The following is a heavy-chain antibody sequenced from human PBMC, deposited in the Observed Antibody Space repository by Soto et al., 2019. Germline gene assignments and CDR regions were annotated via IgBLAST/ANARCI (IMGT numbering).Heavy chain of an antibody. CDR2: IIPIFDAT. V-gene: IGHV1-69*01. CDR1: GGTFSRHS. CDR3: ARDLTSVRGS. J-gene: IGHJ4*02. Sequence: QVQMVQSGAEVKKPGSSARVSCKVSGGTFSRHSISWVRQAPGQGLEWMGGIIPIFDATQYAQKFQGRLTITADESTTTFTMDLSGLRPEDTAIYYCARDLTSVRGSWGQGTLVTVS. D-gene: IGHD3-10*01.